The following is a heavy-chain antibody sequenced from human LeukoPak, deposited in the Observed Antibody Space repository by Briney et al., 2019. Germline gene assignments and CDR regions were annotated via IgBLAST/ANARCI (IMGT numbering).Heavy chain of an antibody. CDR2: IYPRDGST. CDR1: GYTFTSNH. V-gene: IGHV1-46*01. J-gene: IGHJ4*02. CDR3: ARDQEGFDY. Sequence: ASVKVSCKASGYTFTSNHIHWVRQAPGQGLEWMGMIYPRDGSTSYAQKFQGRVTVTRDTSTSTVHMELSGLRSEDTAVYYCARDQEGFDYWGQGTLVTVSS.